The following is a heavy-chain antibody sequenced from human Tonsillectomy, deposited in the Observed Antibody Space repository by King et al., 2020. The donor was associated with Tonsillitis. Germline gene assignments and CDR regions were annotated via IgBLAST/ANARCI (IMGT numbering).Heavy chain of an antibody. CDR1: GGSFSAYY. V-gene: IGHV4-34*01. CDR2: INHSGST. Sequence: VQLPQWGAGLLKPSETLSLSCAVYGGSFSAYYWTWIRQPPGKGLEWIGEINHSGSTNYNPSLKSRVTISGDTSKNQFSLKLSSVTAADTAVYYCARGLIGFYYDTSGYYPRSFDYWGQGTLVSVSS. D-gene: IGHD3-22*01. J-gene: IGHJ4*02. CDR3: ARGLIGFYYDTSGYYPRSFDY.